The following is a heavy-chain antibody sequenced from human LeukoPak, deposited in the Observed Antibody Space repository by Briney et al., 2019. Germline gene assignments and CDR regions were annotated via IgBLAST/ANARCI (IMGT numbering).Heavy chain of an antibody. J-gene: IGHJ4*02. CDR2: INPNSGGT. V-gene: IGHV1-2*02. D-gene: IGHD3-10*01. CDR3: ARPSVEGYYGSGSYYLDY. Sequence: GASVKVSCKASGYTFTGYYMHWVRQAPGQGLEWMGWINPNSGGTNYAQKFQGRVTMTRDTSTSTAYMELSRLRSDDTAVYYCARPSVEGYYGSGSYYLDYWGQGTLVTVSS. CDR1: GYTFTGYY.